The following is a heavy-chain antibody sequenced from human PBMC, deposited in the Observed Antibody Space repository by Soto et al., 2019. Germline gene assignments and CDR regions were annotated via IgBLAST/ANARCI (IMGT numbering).Heavy chain of an antibody. CDR2: MNPNSGNT. V-gene: IGHV1-8*01. J-gene: IGHJ6*03. CDR3: ARARRIAAAGAYYYYYYYMDV. CDR1: GYTFTSYD. D-gene: IGHD6-13*01. Sequence: QVPLVQSGAEVKKPGASVKVSCKASGYTFTSYDINWVRQATGQGLEWMGWMNPNSGNTGYAQKFQGRVTMTRNTSISKAYMELSSLRSEDTAVYYCARARRIAAAGAYYYYYYYMDVWGKGTTVTVSS.